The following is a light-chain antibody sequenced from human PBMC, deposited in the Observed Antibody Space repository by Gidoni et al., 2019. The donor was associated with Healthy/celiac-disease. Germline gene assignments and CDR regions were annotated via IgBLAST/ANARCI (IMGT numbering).Light chain of an antibody. CDR2: DAS. J-gene: IGKJ2*01. CDR1: QSISSW. V-gene: IGKV1-5*01. CDR3: QQYNSYSA. Sequence: DIQMTQSPSTLSASVGDRVTITCRASQSISSWLAWDQQKPGKAPKLLIYDASSLESGVPSRFSGGGSGTEFTLTISSLQPDDFAAYYCQQYNSYSAFGQGTKLEIK.